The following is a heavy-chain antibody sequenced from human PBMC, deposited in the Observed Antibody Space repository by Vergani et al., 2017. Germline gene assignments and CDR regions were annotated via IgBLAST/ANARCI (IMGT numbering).Heavy chain of an antibody. J-gene: IGHJ4*02. CDR3: ARDGGYGDYATSRAYSNNFDY. Sequence: EVQLVESGGGLVQPGGSLRLSCAASGFTFSSYWMHWVRQAPGKGLVWVSRINSDGSSTSYADSVKGRFTISRDNAKNTLYLQMNSLRAEDTAVYYGARDGGYGDYATSRAYSNNFDYWGQGTLVTVSS. V-gene: IGHV3-74*01. CDR2: INSDGSST. D-gene: IGHD4-17*01. CDR1: GFTFSSYW.